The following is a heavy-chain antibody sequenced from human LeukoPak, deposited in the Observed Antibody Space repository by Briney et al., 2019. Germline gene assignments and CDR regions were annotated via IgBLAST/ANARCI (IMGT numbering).Heavy chain of an antibody. CDR1: GGSISSTTYY. J-gene: IGHJ5*02. CDR3: ARGLYSKGWFDP. Sequence: PSETLSLTCSVFGGSISSTTYYWVWIRQPPGKGLECIASIHYTGRAYYNPSLKSRVTISVDTSKNQFSLKLSSVTAADTAVYYCARGLYSKGWFDPWGQGTLVTVSS. D-gene: IGHD4-11*01. V-gene: IGHV4-39*07. CDR2: IHYTGRA.